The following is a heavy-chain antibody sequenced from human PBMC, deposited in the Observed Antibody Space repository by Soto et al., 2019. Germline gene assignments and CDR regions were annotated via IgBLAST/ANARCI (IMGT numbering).Heavy chain of an antibody. CDR3: ARVVRNYYGMDV. CDR1: GGTFSSYA. D-gene: IGHD6-13*01. J-gene: IGHJ6*02. V-gene: IGHV1-69*12. Sequence: QVQLVQSGAEVKKPGSSVKVSCKASGGTFSSYAISWVRQAPGQGLEWMGGIIPIFGTANYAQKFQARVTIPADESTSTAYMEMSSLRSEDTAVYYCARVVRNYYGMDVWGHGTTVTVSS. CDR2: IIPIFGTA.